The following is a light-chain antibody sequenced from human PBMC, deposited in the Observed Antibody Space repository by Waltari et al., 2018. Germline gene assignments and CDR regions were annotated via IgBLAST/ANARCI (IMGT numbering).Light chain of an antibody. J-gene: IGLJ2*01. V-gene: IGLV2-23*02. CDR2: EVT. CDR3: LSYTTRISFV. Sequence: QPALTQPASVSGSPGQSITISCTVSSNDIGNSNHVCWYQQHPGKAPRPIISEVTDRPSGVSDRFSGSKSGNTASLTISGLQAEDEADYYCLSYTTRISFVFGGGTKLSVL. CDR1: SNDIGNSNH.